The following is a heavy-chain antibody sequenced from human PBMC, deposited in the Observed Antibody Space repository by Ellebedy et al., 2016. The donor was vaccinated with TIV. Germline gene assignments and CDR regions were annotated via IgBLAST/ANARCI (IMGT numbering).Heavy chain of an antibody. Sequence: MPSETLSLTCNVSGGSISTFYWSWIRQPPGKGLEFSGYIYYIGITNYNPSLESRVAISIDTSENQFSLRLSSVTAADTAVYYCAAYYGGRFDYWGQGTLVTVSS. CDR3: AAYYGGRFDY. J-gene: IGHJ4*02. D-gene: IGHD4-23*01. CDR1: GGSISTFY. CDR2: IYYIGIT. V-gene: IGHV4-59*01.